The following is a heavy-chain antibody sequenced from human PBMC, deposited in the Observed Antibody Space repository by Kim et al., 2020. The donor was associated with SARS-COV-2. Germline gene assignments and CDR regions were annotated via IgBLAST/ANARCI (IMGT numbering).Heavy chain of an antibody. CDR3: ARQEGPTNPLFYYFDY. Sequence: SETLSLTCTASGGSISSSSYYWGWIRQPPGKGLEWIGSIYYSGITYYNPSLKSRVTISVDTSRNHFSLKLRSMTAADTAVYYCARQEGPTNPLFYYFDYWGQGTLVTVTS. V-gene: IGHV4-39*01. D-gene: IGHD1-1*01. CDR1: GGSISSSSYY. CDR2: IYYSGIT. J-gene: IGHJ4*02.